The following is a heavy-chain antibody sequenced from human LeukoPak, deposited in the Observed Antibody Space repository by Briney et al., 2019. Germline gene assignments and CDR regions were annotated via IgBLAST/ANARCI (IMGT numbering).Heavy chain of an antibody. J-gene: IGHJ6*02. V-gene: IGHV1-69*13. Sequence: GASVKVSCKASGGTFSSYAISWVRQAPGQGLEWMGGIIPIFGTANYAQKFQGRVTITADESTSTAYMELSSLRSEDTAVYYCARSTTYYFGSGSYYHPYLNYYYGMDVWGQGTTVTVSS. CDR3: ARSTTYYFGSGSYYHPYLNYYYGMDV. D-gene: IGHD3-10*01. CDR1: GGTFSSYA. CDR2: IIPIFGTA.